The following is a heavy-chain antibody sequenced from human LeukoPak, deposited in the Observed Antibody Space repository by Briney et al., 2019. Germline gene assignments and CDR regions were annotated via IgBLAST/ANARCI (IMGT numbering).Heavy chain of an antibody. CDR2: IYSGGIT. Sequence: GGSLRLSCAASGFTVSSKFMHWVRQAPGKGLEWVSVIYSGGITHYAGSVAGRFSISRDNSKNTLYLHMNSLRADDTAVYYCAKDEVTSGGGLDSWGQGTLVTVS. CDR3: AKDEVTSGGGLDS. J-gene: IGHJ4*02. CDR1: GFTVSSKF. D-gene: IGHD3-16*01. V-gene: IGHV3-53*01.